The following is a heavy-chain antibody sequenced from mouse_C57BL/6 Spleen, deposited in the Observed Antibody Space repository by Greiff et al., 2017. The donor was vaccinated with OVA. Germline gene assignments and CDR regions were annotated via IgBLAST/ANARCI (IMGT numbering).Heavy chain of an antibody. CDR2: ISYDGSN. Sequence: EVHLVESGPGLVKPSQSLSLTCSVTGYSITSGYYWNWIRQFPGNKLEWMGYISYDGSNNYHPSLKNRISITRDTSKNQFFLKLNSVTTEDTATYYCARADDGYLYYYAMDYWGQGTSVTVSS. CDR3: ARADDGYLYYYAMDY. V-gene: IGHV3-6*01. J-gene: IGHJ4*01. CDR1: GYSITSGYY. D-gene: IGHD2-3*01.